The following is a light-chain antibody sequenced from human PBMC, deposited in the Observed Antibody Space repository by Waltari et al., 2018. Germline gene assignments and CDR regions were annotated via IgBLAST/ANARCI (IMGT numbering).Light chain of an antibody. CDR1: QDIGNW. CDR2: AAS. Sequence: DIQMTQSPSSVSASVGDRININCRASQDIGNWLAWYQQKPGTAHKLLIYAASRLQRGVPARFSGSGFGTDFTLTIVSLQPEDFATYFCQQANTFPPGVTFGGGTKVEI. J-gene: IGKJ4*01. CDR3: QQANTFPPGVT. V-gene: IGKV1D-12*01.